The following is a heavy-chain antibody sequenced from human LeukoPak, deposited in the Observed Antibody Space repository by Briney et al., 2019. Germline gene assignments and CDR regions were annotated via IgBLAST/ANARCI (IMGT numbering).Heavy chain of an antibody. D-gene: IGHD6-19*01. CDR3: AKDIPGYSSGWYVSLPGY. CDR2: ISGSGGST. CDR1: GFTFSSYA. J-gene: IGHJ4*02. V-gene: IGHV3-23*01. Sequence: GGSLRLSCAASGFTFSSYAMSWVRQAPGKGLEWVSAISGSGGSTYYADSVKGRFTISRDNSKNMLYLQMNSLRAEDTAVYYCAKDIPGYSSGWYVSLPGYWGQGTLVTVSS.